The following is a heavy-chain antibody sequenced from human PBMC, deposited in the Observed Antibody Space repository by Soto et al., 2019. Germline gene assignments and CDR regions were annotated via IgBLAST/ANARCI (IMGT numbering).Heavy chain of an antibody. V-gene: IGHV4-31*03. CDR3: ARTPDH. Sequence: PSETLSLTCTVSGSSISSGVCYWSWIRQHPGKGLEWIGYIYYSGSTYYNQSLKSRVTISVDTSKNQFSLKPSSVTAADTAVYYCARTPDHWGQGTLVTVSS. CDR1: GSSISSGVCY. CDR2: IYYSGST. J-gene: IGHJ4*02. D-gene: IGHD2-15*01.